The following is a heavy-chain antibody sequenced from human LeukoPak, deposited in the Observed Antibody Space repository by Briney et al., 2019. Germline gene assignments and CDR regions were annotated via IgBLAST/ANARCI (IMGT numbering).Heavy chain of an antibody. J-gene: IGHJ6*02. Sequence: SETLSLTCAVYGGSFSGHYWSWIRQPPGKGLEWIGEINHSGSTNYNPSLKSRVTISVDTSKNQFSLKLSSVTAADTAVYYCARDPDYSSSPYYYGMDVWGQGTTVTVSS. CDR3: ARDPDYSSSPYYYGMDV. V-gene: IGHV4-34*01. D-gene: IGHD6-13*01. CDR2: INHSGST. CDR1: GGSFSGHY.